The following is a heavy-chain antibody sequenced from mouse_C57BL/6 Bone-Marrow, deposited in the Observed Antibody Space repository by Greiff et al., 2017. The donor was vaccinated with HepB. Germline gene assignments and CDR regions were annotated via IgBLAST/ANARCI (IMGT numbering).Heavy chain of an antibody. V-gene: IGHV5-17*01. CDR2: ISSGSSTI. CDR1: GFTFRDYG. Sequence: EVQRVESGGGLVKPGGSLKLSCAASGFTFRDYGMHWVRQAPEKGLEWVAYISSGSSTIYYADTVKGRFTISRDNAKNTLFLQMTSLRSEDTAMYYCARGIYAMDYWGQGTSVTVSS. J-gene: IGHJ4*01. CDR3: ARGIYAMDY.